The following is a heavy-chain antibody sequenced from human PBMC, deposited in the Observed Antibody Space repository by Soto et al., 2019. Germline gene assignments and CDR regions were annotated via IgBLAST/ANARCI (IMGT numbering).Heavy chain of an antibody. Sequence: GGSLRLSCAASGFTFSSYAMHWVRQAPGKGLEWVSAISGSGGNTYYADSVKGRFTISRDNSKNTLYLQMNSLRAEDTAVYYCAPSELPYMDVWGKGTTVTVSS. CDR3: APSELPYMDV. D-gene: IGHD1-26*01. V-gene: IGHV3-23*01. CDR1: GFTFSSYA. J-gene: IGHJ6*03. CDR2: ISGSGGNT.